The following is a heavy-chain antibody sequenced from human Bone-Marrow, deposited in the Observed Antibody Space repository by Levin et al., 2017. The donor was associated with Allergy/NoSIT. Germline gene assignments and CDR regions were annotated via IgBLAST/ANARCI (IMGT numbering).Heavy chain of an antibody. CDR1: GFTFSDFA. D-gene: IGHD4-17*01. Sequence: ASVKVSCVASGFTFSDFAMNWVRQAPGKGLEWVSGISDSGGTAFYADFAKGRFTISRDNSENTLYLQMNTLRAEDTAIYYCAKRALGTTVTSGWFDPWGQGTLVTVSS. CDR3: AKRALGTTVTSGWFDP. J-gene: IGHJ5*02. V-gene: IGHV3-23*01. CDR2: ISDSGGTA.